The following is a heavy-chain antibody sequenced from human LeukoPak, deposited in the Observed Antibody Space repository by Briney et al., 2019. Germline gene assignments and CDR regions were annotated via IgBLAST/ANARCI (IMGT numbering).Heavy chain of an antibody. CDR3: AIAAAALNYFDY. Sequence: ASVKVSCKASGYTFTGYYMHWVRQAPGQGLEWMGWINPNSGGTNYAQKFQGRVTMTRDTSISTAYMELSRLRSDDTAVYYCAIAAAALNYFDYWGQGTLVTVSS. D-gene: IGHD6-13*01. J-gene: IGHJ4*02. V-gene: IGHV1-2*02. CDR1: GYTFTGYY. CDR2: INPNSGGT.